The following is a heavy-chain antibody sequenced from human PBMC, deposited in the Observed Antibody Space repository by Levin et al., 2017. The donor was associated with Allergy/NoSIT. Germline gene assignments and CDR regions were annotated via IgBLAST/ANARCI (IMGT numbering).Heavy chain of an antibody. J-gene: IGHJ3*02. CDR1: GFTFSSSD. Sequence: GGSLRLSCAASGFTFSSSDMHWVRQAPGKGLEWVSAIGIAGDTYYPGSVKGRFTISRENAKNSLYLQMNSLRAGDTAVYYCARAIHLDADAFDIWGQGTMVTVSS. CDR3: ARAIHLDADAFDI. D-gene: IGHD3-9*01. CDR2: IGIAGDT. V-gene: IGHV3-13*04.